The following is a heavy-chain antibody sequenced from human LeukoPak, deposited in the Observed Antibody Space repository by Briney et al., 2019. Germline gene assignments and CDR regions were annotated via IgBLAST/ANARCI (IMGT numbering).Heavy chain of an antibody. Sequence: GGSLRLSCAAPGLTFSSYAMSWVRQAPGKGLGWVSAISGSGGSTYYADSVKGRFTISRDNPKNTLYLQMNSLRAEDTAVYYCAKDPNHYYDSSMFDYWGQGTLVTVSS. CDR3: AKDPNHYYDSSMFDY. D-gene: IGHD3-22*01. V-gene: IGHV3-23*01. J-gene: IGHJ4*02. CDR2: ISGSGGST. CDR1: GLTFSSYA.